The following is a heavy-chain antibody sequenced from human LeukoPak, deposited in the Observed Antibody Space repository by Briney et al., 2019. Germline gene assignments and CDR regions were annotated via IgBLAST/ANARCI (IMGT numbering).Heavy chain of an antibody. CDR2: IYRGGST. V-gene: IGHV3-66*01. CDR1: GFTVSSNY. J-gene: IGHJ4*02. D-gene: IGHD6-19*01. CDR3: ARDRDSSGWYGEGYFDY. Sequence: PGGSLRLSCAALGFTVSSNYMSWVRQAPGKGLEWVSVIYRGGSTYYADSVKGRFTISRDNSKNTLYLQMNSLRAEDTAVYYCARDRDSSGWYGEGYFDYWGQGTLVTVSS.